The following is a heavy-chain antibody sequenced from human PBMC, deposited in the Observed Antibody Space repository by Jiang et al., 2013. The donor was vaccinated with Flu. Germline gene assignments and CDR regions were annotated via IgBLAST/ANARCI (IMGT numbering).Heavy chain of an antibody. CDR2: TYYRSKWYN. Sequence: QTLSLTCAISGDSVSSNNVAWNWIRQSPARGLEWLGRTYYRSKWYNDYAVSVTSRVTVNPDTSKNQFSLQLNSVTPEDTAVYYCARAIYTYGPASFDFWGQGTLVTVSS. CDR3: ARAIYTYGPASFDF. V-gene: IGHV6-1*01. D-gene: IGHD5-18*01. J-gene: IGHJ4*02. CDR1: GDSVSSNNVA.